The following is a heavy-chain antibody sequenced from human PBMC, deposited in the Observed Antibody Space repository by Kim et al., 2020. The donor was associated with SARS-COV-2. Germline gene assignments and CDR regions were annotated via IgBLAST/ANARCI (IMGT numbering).Heavy chain of an antibody. Sequence: YYADSVKGRFTISRDNSKNTLYLQMNSLRAEDTAVYYCANVAAVTGGVDYWGQGTLVTVSS. D-gene: IGHD2-21*02. CDR3: ANVAAVTGGVDY. J-gene: IGHJ4*02. V-gene: IGHV3-30*02.